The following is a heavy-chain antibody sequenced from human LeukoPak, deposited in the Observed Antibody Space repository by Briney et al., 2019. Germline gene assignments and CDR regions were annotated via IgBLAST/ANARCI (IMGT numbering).Heavy chain of an antibody. CDR2: IYYSGST. CDR3: ARGSFRRLRNDAFDI. D-gene: IGHD4-17*01. V-gene: IGHV4-59*01. J-gene: IGHJ3*02. CDR1: GGSISSYY. Sequence: PSETLSLTCTVSGGSISSYYWSWIRQPPGKGLEWIGYIYYSGSTNYNPSLKSRVTISVDTSKNQFSLKLSSVTAADTAVYYCARGSFRRLRNDAFDIWGQGTMVTVSS.